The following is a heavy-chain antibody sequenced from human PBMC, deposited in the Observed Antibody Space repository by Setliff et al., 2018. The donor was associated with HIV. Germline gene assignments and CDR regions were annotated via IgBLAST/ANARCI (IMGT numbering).Heavy chain of an antibody. CDR1: GGTFSSYA. V-gene: IGHV1-69*13. Sequence: SVKVSCKASGGTFSSYAISWVRQAPGQGLEWMGGIIPIFGPTNYAQKFQGRVTITADESTTTAYMGLSSLRSEDTAVYYCARERDYGVNRPFDYWGQGTLVTAPQ. J-gene: IGHJ4*02. D-gene: IGHD4-17*01. CDR3: ARERDYGVNRPFDY. CDR2: IIPIFGPT.